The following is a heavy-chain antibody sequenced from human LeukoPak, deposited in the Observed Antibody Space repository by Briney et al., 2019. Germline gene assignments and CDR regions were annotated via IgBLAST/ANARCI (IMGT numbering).Heavy chain of an antibody. J-gene: IGHJ4*02. CDR1: GDTFSSYG. CDR2: IIPIFGTV. Sequence: ASVKVSCKASGDTFSSYGINWVRQAPGQGLEWMGGIIPIFGTVNYAQKFQGRLTITADKSTSTAYMDLSSLRSEDTALYYCARSQGSNYAANWGQGTLVTVSS. D-gene: IGHD2-2*01. CDR3: ARSQGSNYAAN. V-gene: IGHV1-69*06.